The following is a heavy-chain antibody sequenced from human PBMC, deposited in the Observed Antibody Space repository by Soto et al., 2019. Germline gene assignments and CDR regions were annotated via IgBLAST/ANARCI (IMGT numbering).Heavy chain of an antibody. CDR3: AKEHRYSGYDLGYYFDF. D-gene: IGHD5-12*01. V-gene: IGHV3-23*01. CDR2: ISGGGGDT. CDR1: GFTFGRYA. Sequence: EVQLLESGGGLVQPGGSLRLSCVASGFTFGRYAMIWVRQAPGKGLEWVSGISGGGGDTGYADSVKGRFTMSRDNSKNTLYLQMNSLRANDTAIYHCAKEHRYSGYDLGYYFDFWGQGNLVTVSS. J-gene: IGHJ4*02.